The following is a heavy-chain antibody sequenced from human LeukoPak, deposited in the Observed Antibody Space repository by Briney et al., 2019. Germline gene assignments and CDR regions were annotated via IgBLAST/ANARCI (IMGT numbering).Heavy chain of an antibody. V-gene: IGHV3-23*01. CDR1: GFTFSRYA. J-gene: IGHJ4*02. Sequence: GGSLRLSCAASGFTFSRYAMTWVRQTPGKGLEWVSVISGSGGTTDYADSVKGRFTISRDSSKNTLYLQMKSLRAEDTAVYYCAKELERTLLEYWGQGTLVTVSS. CDR3: AKELERTLLEY. D-gene: IGHD1-1*01. CDR2: ISGSGGTT.